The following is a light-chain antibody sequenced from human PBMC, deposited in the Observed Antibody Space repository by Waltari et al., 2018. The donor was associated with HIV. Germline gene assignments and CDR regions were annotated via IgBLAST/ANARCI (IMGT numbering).Light chain of an antibody. CDR3: QQSYSVPNT. J-gene: IGKJ2*01. Sequence: DIQMTQFPSPLSESVGDRVTITCRASQTIVTYLNWYQQKPGKAPNLLIYAGFSLQSGVPSRFSGHRSGTDFTLTISSLQPEDFATYYCQQSYSVPNTFGQGTKVDIK. CDR1: QTIVTY. V-gene: IGKV1-39*01. CDR2: AGF.